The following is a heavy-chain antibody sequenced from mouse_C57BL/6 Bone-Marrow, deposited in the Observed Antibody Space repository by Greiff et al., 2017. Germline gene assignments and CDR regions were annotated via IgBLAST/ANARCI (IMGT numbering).Heavy chain of an antibody. CDR1: GYTFTSYW. CDR2: IDPSDSYT. CDR3: AREATMVKGYWYFDV. D-gene: IGHD2-2*01. J-gene: IGHJ1*03. V-gene: IGHV1-69*01. Sequence: QVQLQQPGAELVMPGASVKLSCKASGYTFTSYWMHWVKQRPGQGLEWIGEIDPSDSYTNYNHKFKGKSTLTVDKSSSTAYMQLSSLTSEDSAVYYCAREATMVKGYWYFDVWGTGTTVTVSS.